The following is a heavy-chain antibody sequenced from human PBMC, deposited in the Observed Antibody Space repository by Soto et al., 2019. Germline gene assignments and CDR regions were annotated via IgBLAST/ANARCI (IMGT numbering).Heavy chain of an antibody. CDR2: ISAYSAKT. D-gene: IGHD3-16*01. Sequence: QVQLVQSGGEVKKPGASVKVSCKTSGYTFTTYGISWVRQAPGQGLEWVGWISAYSAKTQYAQKFRSKVTMTTDTAANTAYRELRSLRRDATAVYYCARAPYLGDHQYWGQGTLVTVSS. J-gene: IGHJ4*02. V-gene: IGHV1-18*01. CDR3: ARAPYLGDHQY. CDR1: GYTFTTYG.